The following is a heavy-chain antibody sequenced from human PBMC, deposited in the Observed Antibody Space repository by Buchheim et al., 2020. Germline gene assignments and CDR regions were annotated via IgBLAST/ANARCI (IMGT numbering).Heavy chain of an antibody. CDR3: ARCVGNYYDSSGYDY. J-gene: IGHJ4*02. Sequence: EVQLVESGGGLVQPGGPLRLSCAASGFTFSSYEMNWVRQAPGKGLEWVSYISSSGSTIYYADSVKGRFTISRDNAKNSLYLQMNSLRAEDTAVYYCARCVGNYYDSSGYDYWGQETL. D-gene: IGHD3-22*01. V-gene: IGHV3-48*03. CDR2: ISSSGSTI. CDR1: GFTFSSYE.